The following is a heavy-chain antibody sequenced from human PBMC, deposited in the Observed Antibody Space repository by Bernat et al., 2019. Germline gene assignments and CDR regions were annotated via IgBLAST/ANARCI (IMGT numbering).Heavy chain of an antibody. Sequence: QVQLVESGGGVVQPGRSLRLSCAASGFTFSSYGMYWVRQAPGKGLEWVAVIWYDGSNKYYADSVKGRFTISRDNSKNTLYLQMNSLRAEDTAVYYCARDLCSGGSCYSWAGWFDPWGQGTLVTVSS. V-gene: IGHV3-33*01. CDR3: ARDLCSGGSCYSWAGWFDP. CDR1: GFTFSSYG. CDR2: IWYDGSNK. J-gene: IGHJ5*02. D-gene: IGHD2-15*01.